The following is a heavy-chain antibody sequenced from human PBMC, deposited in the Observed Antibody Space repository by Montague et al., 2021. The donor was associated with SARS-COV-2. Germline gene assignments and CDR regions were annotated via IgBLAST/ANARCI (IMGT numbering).Heavy chain of an antibody. CDR3: ARDDYGEYAVF. CDR2: IYYTGST. V-gene: IGHV4-59*13. D-gene: IGHD4-17*01. Sequence: SETLSLTCTVSGGSISGYYWSWIRQPPGKGLEWIGYIYYTGSTNYNPPFYSRASMSVDTSKNQFSLKLRSATAADTAVYYCARDDYGEYAVFWGRGTLVTVSS. J-gene: IGHJ4*02. CDR1: GGSISGYY.